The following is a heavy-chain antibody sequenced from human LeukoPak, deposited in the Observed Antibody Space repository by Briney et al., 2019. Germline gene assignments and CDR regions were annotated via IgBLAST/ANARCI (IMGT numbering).Heavy chain of an antibody. Sequence: GGSLRLSCAASGIAFSSYVMSWVRQAPGKGLDWVSTIDPTGDSTYYADSVKGRFTISRDNSKNTLSLRMNSLRPDDTAVYYCTKMRSAGFYYYGMDVWGQGTTVTASS. D-gene: IGHD1-26*01. V-gene: IGHV3-23*01. CDR2: IDPTGDST. CDR3: TKMRSAGFYYYGMDV. J-gene: IGHJ6*02. CDR1: GIAFSSYV.